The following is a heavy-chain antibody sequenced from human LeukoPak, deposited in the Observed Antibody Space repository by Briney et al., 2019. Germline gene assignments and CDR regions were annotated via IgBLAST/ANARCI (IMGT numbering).Heavy chain of an antibody. Sequence: HPSETLSLTCTVSGGSLSSSNNYWGWTRQPPGKGLEWVSGISGSGGTTYYADSVKGRFTISRDNSKNTLYLQMNSLRAEDTAVYFCAKGDSSGYYRLNYLDYWGQGTLVTVSS. D-gene: IGHD3-22*01. CDR2: ISGSGGTT. V-gene: IGHV3-23*01. CDR3: AKGDSSGYYRLNYLDY. CDR1: GGSLSSSN. J-gene: IGHJ4*02.